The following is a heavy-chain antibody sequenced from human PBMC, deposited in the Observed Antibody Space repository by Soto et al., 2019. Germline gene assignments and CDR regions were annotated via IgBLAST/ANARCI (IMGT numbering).Heavy chain of an antibody. D-gene: IGHD2-2*01. J-gene: IGHJ4*02. CDR2: MHTSGST. V-gene: IGHV4-4*07. CDR3: VRASMPKAHFDD. CDR1: GGSIRGYY. Sequence: QMQLQESGPGLVKPSETLSLTCTVSGGSIRGYYWSWIRQPAGRGLEWIGRMHTSGSTNYNPSLKSRVTISVDMSKNQISLKLTSVTAADTALYYCVRASMPKAHFDDWCQGTLVTGSS.